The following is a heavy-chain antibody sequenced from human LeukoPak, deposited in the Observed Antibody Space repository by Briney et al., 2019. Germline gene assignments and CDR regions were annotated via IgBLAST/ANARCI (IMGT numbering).Heavy chain of an antibody. CDR2: ISSDGSTI. D-gene: IGHD3-10*01. V-gene: IGHV3-74*01. CDR1: GFTFSTSW. J-gene: IGHJ4*02. Sequence: GGSLRLSCAASGFTFSTSWMHWVRQAPRKGLVWVSLISSDGSTIIYADSVKGRFTISRDNAKSTLYLQMNSLRAEDTAVYYCARRSASGSYYFFDYWGQGTLVTVSS. CDR3: ARRSASGSYYFFDY.